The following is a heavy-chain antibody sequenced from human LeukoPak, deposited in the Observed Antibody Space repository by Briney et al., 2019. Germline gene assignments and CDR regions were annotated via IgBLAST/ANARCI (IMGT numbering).Heavy chain of an antibody. CDR3: ARLVAATGNFDY. CDR2: ISSSSSYT. J-gene: IGHJ4*02. V-gene: IGHV3-11*06. CDR1: GFTFSDYY. D-gene: IGHD6-13*01. Sequence: PGGSLRLSCAASGFTFSDYYMSWIRQAPGKGLEWVSYISSSSSYTNYADSVKGRFTISRDNAKNSLYLQMNSLRAEDTAVYYCARLVAATGNFDYWGQGTLVTVSS.